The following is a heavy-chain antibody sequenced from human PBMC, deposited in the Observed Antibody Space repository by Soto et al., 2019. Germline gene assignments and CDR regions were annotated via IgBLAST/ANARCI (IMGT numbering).Heavy chain of an antibody. CDR2: IYPGDSDT. D-gene: IGHD2-15*01. V-gene: IGHV5-51*01. CDR1: GYSFTSYW. Sequence: PXESLNISCKGSGYSFTSYWIGWVRQMPGKGLEWMGIIYPGDSDTRYSPSFQGQVTISADKSISTAYLQWSSLKASDTAMYYCARAVVVVAASFDSWGQGTLVTVSS. J-gene: IGHJ4*02. CDR3: ARAVVVVAASFDS.